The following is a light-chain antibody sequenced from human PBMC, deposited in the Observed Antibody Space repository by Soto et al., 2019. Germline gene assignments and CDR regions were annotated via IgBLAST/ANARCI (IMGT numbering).Light chain of an antibody. V-gene: IGKV3-15*01. J-gene: IGKJ5*01. Sequence: EIVMTQSPAILSVSPGESPTLSCRASQSVNSNYLAWYQQHPGQPPRLLIYGISTRATGIPARFSGSGSGTEFSLTISSLQSEDFAVYYCQQYSKWPITFGQGTRLEIK. CDR3: QQYSKWPIT. CDR2: GIS. CDR1: QSVNSN.